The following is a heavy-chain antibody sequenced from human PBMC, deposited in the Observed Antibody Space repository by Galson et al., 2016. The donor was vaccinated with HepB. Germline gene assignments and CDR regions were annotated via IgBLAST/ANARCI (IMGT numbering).Heavy chain of an antibody. Sequence: ETLSLTCTVSGGSISSYYWSWIRQPPGKGLEWIAYTYYSGSTNYNPSLKSRVTISLDTSKNQFSLKLSSVTAADTAVYYCARDRAVAGTDHFDHWGQGTLVTVSS. V-gene: IGHV4-59*01. CDR3: ARDRAVAGTDHFDH. CDR2: TYYSGST. J-gene: IGHJ4*02. D-gene: IGHD6-19*01. CDR1: GGSISSYY.